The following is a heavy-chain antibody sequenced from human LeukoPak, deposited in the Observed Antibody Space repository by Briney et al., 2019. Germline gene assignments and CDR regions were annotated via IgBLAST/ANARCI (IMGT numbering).Heavy chain of an antibody. CDR3: AKDQIVPAAIVYSGMDV. Sequence: GGSLRLSCAASRFTFRNYGMHWVRQTPGKGLEWVAVISYDGTNKYYADSVRGRFTISRDNSKNTLYLQMNSLRAEDTAVYYCAKDQIVPAAIVYSGMDVWGQGTTVTVSS. CDR2: ISYDGTNK. CDR1: RFTFRNYG. J-gene: IGHJ6*02. D-gene: IGHD2-2*01. V-gene: IGHV3-30*18.